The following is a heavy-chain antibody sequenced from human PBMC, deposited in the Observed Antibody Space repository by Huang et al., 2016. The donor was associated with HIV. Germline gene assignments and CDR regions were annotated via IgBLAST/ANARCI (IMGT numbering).Heavy chain of an antibody. D-gene: IGHD3-22*01. CDR1: GGSISNDNYY. CDR2: IYVRGTA. V-gene: IGHV4-39*01. Sequence: QLQLQESGPGLVKPSETLSLTCTVSGGSISNDNYYWGWIRQPPGKGLEWIGTIYVRGTASYNPSLKSRVTMSVDTSKNQFSLSLSSVAAADTAIYYCGRHQYYYDASGFHIDYWGQGTLVTVSS. J-gene: IGHJ4*02. CDR3: GRHQYYYDASGFHIDY.